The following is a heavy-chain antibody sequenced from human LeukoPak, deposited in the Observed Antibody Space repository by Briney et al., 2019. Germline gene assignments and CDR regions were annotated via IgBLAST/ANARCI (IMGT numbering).Heavy chain of an antibody. V-gene: IGHV3-23*01. CDR2: ISGSGGST. CDR3: AKFGQYSGSYSYYFDY. D-gene: IGHD1-26*01. Sequence: GGSLRLSCAASGFTFSSYAMSWVRQAPGKGLEWVSDISGSGGSTYYADSVKGRFTISRDNSKNTLYLQMNSLRAEDTAVYYCAKFGQYSGSYSYYFDYWGQGTLVTVSS. J-gene: IGHJ4*02. CDR1: GFTFSSYA.